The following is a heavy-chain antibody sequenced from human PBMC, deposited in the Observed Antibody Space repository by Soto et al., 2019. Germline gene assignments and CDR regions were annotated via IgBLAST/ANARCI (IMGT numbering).Heavy chain of an antibody. D-gene: IGHD6-13*01. CDR2: IYYSGTT. Sequence: SETLSLTCTVAGGSISKYYWSWIRQTPGKGLEWIGYIYYSGTTNYNPSLESRVTISVDTSKKQFFLRLTSVTAADTAVYYCASQSFSSRWSRFDYWGQGTPVTVSS. CDR1: GGSISKYY. V-gene: IGHV4-59*08. CDR3: ASQSFSSRWSRFDY. J-gene: IGHJ4*02.